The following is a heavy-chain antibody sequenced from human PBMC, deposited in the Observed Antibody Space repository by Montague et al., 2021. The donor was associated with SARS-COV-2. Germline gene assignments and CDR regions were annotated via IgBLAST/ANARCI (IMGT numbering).Heavy chain of an antibody. V-gene: IGHV5-51*03. Sequence: QSGAEVKKPGESLKISCKVSGYSFTNHWIAWVRQMPGKGPEWLGIVYGGDSDTKYSPSFQGHVTMSADKSVSTAFLQWSSLKASDTAIYYYARLRSGDQTEFDYWGQGTLVTVSS. D-gene: IGHD4-17*01. CDR2: VYGGDSDT. J-gene: IGHJ4*02. CDR1: GYSFTNHW. CDR3: ARLRSGDQTEFDY.